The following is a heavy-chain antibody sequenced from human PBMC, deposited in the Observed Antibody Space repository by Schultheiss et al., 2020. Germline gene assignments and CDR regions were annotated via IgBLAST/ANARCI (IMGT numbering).Heavy chain of an antibody. D-gene: IGHD3-3*01. CDR1: GGTFSSHI. CDR3: ASLGGFGAD. Sequence: SVKVSCKASGGTFSSHIVSWVRQVPGQGLEWMGKIIPMLGIANYAQKLQGRVTMTTDTSTSTAYMELSSLRSEDTAVYYCASLGGFGADWGQGTLVTVSS. CDR2: IIPMLGIA. V-gene: IGHV1-69*02. J-gene: IGHJ4*02.